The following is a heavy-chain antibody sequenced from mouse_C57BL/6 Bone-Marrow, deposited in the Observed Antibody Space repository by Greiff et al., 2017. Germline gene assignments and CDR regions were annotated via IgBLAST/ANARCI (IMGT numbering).Heavy chain of an antibody. CDR2: IRSKSNNYAT. D-gene: IGHD1-1*01. Sequence: EVHLVESGGGLVQPKGSLKLSCAASGFSFNTYAMNWVRQAPGKGLEWVARIRSKSNNYATYYADSVKDRFTISRDDSESMLYLQMNNLKTEDTAMYYCVTTTVVATDAMDYWGQGTSVTVSS. V-gene: IGHV10-1*01. CDR1: GFSFNTYA. CDR3: VTTTVVATDAMDY. J-gene: IGHJ4*01.